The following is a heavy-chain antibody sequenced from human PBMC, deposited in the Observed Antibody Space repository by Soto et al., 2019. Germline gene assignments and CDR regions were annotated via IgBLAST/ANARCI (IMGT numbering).Heavy chain of an antibody. V-gene: IGHV3-9*01. J-gene: IGHJ4*02. CDR3: AKDRYCSGASCYSNFDY. Sequence: GGSLRLSCAASGVTCEDYAMHWVRQAPGKGLEWVSGISWNSGSLGYADSVKGRFTVSRDNAKNSLYLQMNSLRAEDTALYYCAKDRYCSGASCYSNFDYWGQGTLVTVSS. CDR1: GVTCEDYA. CDR2: ISWNSGSL. D-gene: IGHD2-15*01.